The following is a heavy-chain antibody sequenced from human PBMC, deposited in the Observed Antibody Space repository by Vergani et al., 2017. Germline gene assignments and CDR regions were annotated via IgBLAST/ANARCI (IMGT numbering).Heavy chain of an antibody. CDR3: ARDFPPYCGGDCYSGNAFDI. CDR2: IWYDGSNK. D-gene: IGHD2-21*01. V-gene: IGHV3-33*01. CDR1: GFTFSSYG. J-gene: IGHJ3*02. Sequence: LQLVESGGGLVQPGGSLRLSCAASGFTFSSYGMHWVRQAPGKGLEWVAVIWYDGSNKYYADSVKGRFTISRDNSKNTLYLQMNSLRAEDTAVYYCARDFPPYCGGDCYSGNAFDIWGQGTMVTVSS.